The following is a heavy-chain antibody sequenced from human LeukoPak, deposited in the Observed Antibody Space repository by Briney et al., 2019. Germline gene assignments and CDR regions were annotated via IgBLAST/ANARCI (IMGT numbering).Heavy chain of an antibody. J-gene: IGHJ4*02. CDR2: IHYTGST. CDR1: GGSISSHF. D-gene: IGHD1-26*01. Sequence: PSETLSLTCTVSGGSISSHFWSWIRQPPGKGLEWIGYIHYTGSTNYNPSLKSRVTMSVDTSKNQFSLKLSSVTAADTAVYYCVRDGYSGSSLFDYWGQGTLVTVSS. CDR3: VRDGYSGSSLFDY. V-gene: IGHV4-59*11.